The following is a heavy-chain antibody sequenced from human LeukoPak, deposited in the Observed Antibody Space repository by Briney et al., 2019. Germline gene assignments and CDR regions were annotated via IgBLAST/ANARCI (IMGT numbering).Heavy chain of an antibody. CDR3: AREGIVGATGSSY. V-gene: IGHV4-61*02. J-gene: IGHJ4*02. CDR2: IYTSGST. CDR1: GGSISSGSYY. D-gene: IGHD1-26*01. Sequence: SETLSLTCTVSGGSISSGSYYWSWIRQPPGKGLEWIGRIYTSGSTNYNPSLKSRVTISVDTSKNQFSLKLSSVTAADTAVYYCAREGIVGATGSSYWGQGTLVTVSS.